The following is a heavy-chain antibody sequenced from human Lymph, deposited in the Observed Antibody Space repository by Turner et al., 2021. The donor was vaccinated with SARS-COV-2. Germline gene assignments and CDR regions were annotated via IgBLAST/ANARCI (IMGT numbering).Heavy chain of an antibody. V-gene: IGHV1-2*02. J-gene: IGHJ6*02. CDR1: GYIFTGYY. CDR3: ARDTSGDYSYYYDGMDV. CDR2: INPNSGGT. Sequence: QVQLVQSGAEVRQPGASVKVSCKASGYIFTGYYMHWGRQAPGQGLEWMGWINPNSGGTTDAQKFQGRCTMTRDTSISSAYMEVSRLRSDDTAVYYCARDTSGDYSYYYDGMDVLGQGTTFTVSS. D-gene: IGHD2-21*02.